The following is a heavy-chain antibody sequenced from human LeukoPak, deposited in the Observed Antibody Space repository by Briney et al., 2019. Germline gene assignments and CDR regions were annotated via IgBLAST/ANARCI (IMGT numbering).Heavy chain of an antibody. CDR3: AKKNSYGSGAGDPLDV. V-gene: IGHV3-30*18. CDR2: ISHDGSLK. D-gene: IGHD3-10*01. Sequence: GGSLRLSCAASGFTFSSYGMHWVRQAPGKGLEWVAVISHDGSLKYYLESVKGRFTISRDNSKNTLYLQMDSLRVEDTAVYSCAKKNSYGSGAGDPLDVWGHGTLVTVSS. CDR1: GFTFSSYG. J-gene: IGHJ3*01.